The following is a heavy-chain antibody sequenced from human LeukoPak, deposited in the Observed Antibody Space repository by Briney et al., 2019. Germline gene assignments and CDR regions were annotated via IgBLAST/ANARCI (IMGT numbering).Heavy chain of an antibody. J-gene: IGHJ4*02. CDR1: GFTFSSCS. V-gene: IGHV3-21*01. CDR2: ISSSSSYI. Sequence: GGSLRLSCAASGFTFSSCSMNWVRQAPGKGLEWVSSISSSSSYIYYADSVKGRFTISRDNAKNSLYLQMNSLRAEDTAVYYCAREEGGYSGYGPPDYWGQGTLVTVSS. CDR3: AREEGGYSGYGPPDY. D-gene: IGHD5-12*01.